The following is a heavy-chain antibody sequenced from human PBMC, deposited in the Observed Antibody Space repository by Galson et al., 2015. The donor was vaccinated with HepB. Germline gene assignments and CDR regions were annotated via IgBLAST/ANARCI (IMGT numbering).Heavy chain of an antibody. CDR1: GYTFRRYG. V-gene: IGHV1-3*01. CDR3: ARGGEYFNY. Sequence: SVKVSCKASGYTFRRYGISWVRQAPGQGLEWMGWINAGNGNTKYSEKFQGRVTISRDTSASTAYMELSNLRSEDTAVYYCARGGEYFNYWGQGTLVTVSS. CDR2: INAGNGNT. J-gene: IGHJ4*02. D-gene: IGHD4-17*01.